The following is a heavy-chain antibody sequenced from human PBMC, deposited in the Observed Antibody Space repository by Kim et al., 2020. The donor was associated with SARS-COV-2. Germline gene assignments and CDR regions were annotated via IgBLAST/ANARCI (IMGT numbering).Heavy chain of an antibody. Sequence: GGSLRLSCAATGFTFNNYAMNWVRQAPGKGLEWVSTISGSGGGTYYADSVKGRFIVSRDNSKNTLYLQMSSLRAEDTAVYYCTKELRSGVGYFDLWGRGT. V-gene: IGHV3-23*01. J-gene: IGHJ2*01. CDR1: GFTFNNYA. D-gene: IGHD1-26*01. CDR3: TKELRSGVGYFDL. CDR2: ISGSGGGT.